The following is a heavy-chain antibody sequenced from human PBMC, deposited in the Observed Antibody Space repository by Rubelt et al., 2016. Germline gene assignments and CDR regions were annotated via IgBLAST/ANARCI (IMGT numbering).Heavy chain of an antibody. CDR3: ARRDGYNWDDAFDI. D-gene: IGHD5-24*01. Sequence: QVQLVQSGAEVKKPGASVKVSCKASGYTFTSYGISWVRQAPGQGLAWMGWISAYNGNTKYAQKLQCRVNMTTDTSTSTAYMELRSLRSDDTAVYYCARRDGYNWDDAFDIWGQGTMVTVSS. CDR1: GYTFTSYG. V-gene: IGHV1-18*01. CDR2: ISAYNGNT. J-gene: IGHJ3*02.